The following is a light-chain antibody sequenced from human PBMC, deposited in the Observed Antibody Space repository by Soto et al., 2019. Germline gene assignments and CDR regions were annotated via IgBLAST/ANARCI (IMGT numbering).Light chain of an antibody. V-gene: IGKV1-33*01. CDR1: QEISNY. J-gene: IGKJ1*01. Sequence: DIQMIQSPSYLSASVGDRVTITCQASQEISNYLNWYQQKPGKAPKLLIYDASNLERGVPSRFSGRGSGTDFTFTISSLQPEDFAIYYCQQYDHLPRTFGRGTKVEIK. CDR2: DAS. CDR3: QQYDHLPRT.